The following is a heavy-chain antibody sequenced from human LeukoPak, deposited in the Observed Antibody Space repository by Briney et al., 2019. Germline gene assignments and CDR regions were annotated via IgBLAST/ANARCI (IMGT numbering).Heavy chain of an antibody. CDR1: GFTFSSYA. Sequence: SGGSLRLSCAASGFTFSSYAMHWVRQAPGKGLEWVAVISYDGSNKYYADSVKGRFTISRDNSKNTLYLQMNSLRAEDTAVYYCAGDWKQSSYSSSWFPFDYWGQGTLVTVSS. J-gene: IGHJ4*02. CDR2: ISYDGSNK. CDR3: AGDWKQSSYSSSWFPFDY. V-gene: IGHV3-30-3*01. D-gene: IGHD6-13*01.